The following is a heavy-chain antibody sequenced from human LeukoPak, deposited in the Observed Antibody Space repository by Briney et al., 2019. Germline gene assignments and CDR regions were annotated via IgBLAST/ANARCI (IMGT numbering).Heavy chain of an antibody. CDR1: GDSFSYFY. Sequence: SETLSLTCTVSGDSFSYFYWSWIRQPPGKGLEWIGYIYNSGSTNYNPSLKSRVTISLDTSKNQFSLKLSSVTAADTAVYYCARSEINDYSKYWGQGILVIVSS. V-gene: IGHV4-59*01. CDR2: IYNSGST. D-gene: IGHD4-11*01. CDR3: ARSEINDYSKY. J-gene: IGHJ4*02.